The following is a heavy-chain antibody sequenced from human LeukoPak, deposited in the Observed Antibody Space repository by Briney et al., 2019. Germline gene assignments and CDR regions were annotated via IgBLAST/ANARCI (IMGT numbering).Heavy chain of an antibody. V-gene: IGHV4-4*08. D-gene: IGHD3-9*01. J-gene: IGHJ4*02. Sequence: SETLSLTCSVSAGSIESYYWSCIRHPPGKGPEFIGYIAASGTTKHNPSLKSRVTLSMDTSKNQFSLKLRSVTAADTAVYFCARFPYFEGFDYWGQGTQVIVSS. CDR2: IAASGTT. CDR1: AGSIESYY. CDR3: ARFPYFEGFDY.